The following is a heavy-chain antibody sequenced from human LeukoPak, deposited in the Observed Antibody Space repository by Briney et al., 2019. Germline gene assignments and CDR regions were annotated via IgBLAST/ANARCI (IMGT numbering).Heavy chain of an antibody. CDR3: ARGGTYSYEQVGY. CDR2: INSDGSST. J-gene: IGHJ4*02. CDR1: GFTFRSYW. V-gene: IGHV3-74*01. Sequence: GGSLRLSCAASGFTFRSYWMHWVRQAPGKGLVWVSRINSDGSSTSYADSVKGRFTISRDNAKNTLYLQMNSRRAEDTAVYYCARGGTYSYEQVGYWGQGTLVTVSS. D-gene: IGHD1-7*01.